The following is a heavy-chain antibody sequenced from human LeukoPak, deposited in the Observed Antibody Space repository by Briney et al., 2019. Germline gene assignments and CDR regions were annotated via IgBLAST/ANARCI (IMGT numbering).Heavy chain of an antibody. J-gene: IGHJ4*02. CDR1: GFTVSSNY. CDR2: ISDGGST. V-gene: IGHV3-53*01. Sequence: SGGPLRLSCAASGFTVSSNYMSWVRQAPGKGLEWVSVISDGGSTSYADSVKGRFTISRDTSKNTLYLQMNSLRAEDTAVYYCARGSYNWNFPGDYWGQGTLVTVSS. D-gene: IGHD1-7*01. CDR3: ARGSYNWNFPGDY.